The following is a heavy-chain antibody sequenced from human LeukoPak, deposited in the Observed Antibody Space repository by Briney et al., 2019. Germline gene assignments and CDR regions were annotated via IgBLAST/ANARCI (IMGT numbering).Heavy chain of an antibody. V-gene: IGHV4-39*01. J-gene: IGHJ4*02. CDR1: GGSISSSSSY. D-gene: IGHD1-1*01. Sequence: SETLSLTCTVSGGSISSSSSYWGWIRQPPGKGLEWIGNIYYGGSTYYNPSLKSRVTISVDTSKNQFSLRLSSVTAADTAVYYCARWMETPRGYFDYWGQGTVVTVSS. CDR3: ARWMETPRGYFDY. CDR2: IYYGGST.